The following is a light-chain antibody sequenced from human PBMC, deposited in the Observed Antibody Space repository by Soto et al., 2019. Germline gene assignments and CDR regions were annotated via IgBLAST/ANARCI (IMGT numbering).Light chain of an antibody. J-gene: IGLJ3*02. CDR2: EVS. CDR3: SSYTTSSTLV. Sequence: QSALTQPASVSGSPGQSITISCTGTSSDVGIYNYVSWYQQHPGKAPKLMIYEVSNRPSGVSNLFSGSKSGNTASLTISGLQAEDEADYYCSSYTTSSTLVFGGGTQLTVL. V-gene: IGLV2-14*01. CDR1: SSDVGIYNY.